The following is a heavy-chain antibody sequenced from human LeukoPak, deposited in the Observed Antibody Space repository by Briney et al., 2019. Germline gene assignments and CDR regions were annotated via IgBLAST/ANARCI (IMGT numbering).Heavy chain of an antibody. Sequence: GXXLRLSCAASGFTFSSYAMSWVRQAPGKGLEWVSAISGSGGSTYYADSVKGRFTISRDNSKNTLYLQMNSLRAEDTAVYYCAKGAMIVVVANPFDYWGQGTLVTVSS. J-gene: IGHJ4*02. V-gene: IGHV3-23*01. CDR1: GFTFSSYA. CDR3: AKGAMIVVVANPFDY. D-gene: IGHD3-22*01. CDR2: ISGSGGST.